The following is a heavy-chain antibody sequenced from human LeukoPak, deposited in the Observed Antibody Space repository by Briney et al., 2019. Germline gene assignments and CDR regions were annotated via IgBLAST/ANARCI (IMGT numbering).Heavy chain of an antibody. CDR1: GFTFDDYA. CDR2: ISWNSGSI. Sequence: GGSLRLSCAASGFTFDDYAMHWVRQAPGKGLEWVSGISWNSGSIGYADSVKGRFTISRDNAKNSLYLQMNSLRAEDTALYYCEKDIWHYSKGLGLYYWGQGTLSPSPQ. D-gene: IGHD4-11*01. CDR3: EKDIWHYSKGLGLYY. V-gene: IGHV3-9*01. J-gene: IGHJ4*02.